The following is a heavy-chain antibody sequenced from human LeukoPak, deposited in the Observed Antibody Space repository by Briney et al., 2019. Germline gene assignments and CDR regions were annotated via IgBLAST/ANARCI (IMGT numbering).Heavy chain of an antibody. CDR2: INPNSGGT. CDR3: ARVDTSTWDSFDS. D-gene: IGHD6-13*01. Sequence: ASVKISCKASAYTFTGYFLHWVRQAPGQGLEWMGWINPNSGGTNYAQKFQGWVTMTRDTSISTAYMELSSLRSDDTAVYYCARVDTSTWDSFDSWGQGTLITVSS. CDR1: AYTFTGYF. J-gene: IGHJ4*02. V-gene: IGHV1-2*04.